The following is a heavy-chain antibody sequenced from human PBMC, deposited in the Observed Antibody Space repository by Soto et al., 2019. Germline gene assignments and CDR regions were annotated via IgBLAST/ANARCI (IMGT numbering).Heavy chain of an antibody. CDR3: ARDIPMIVVVTPWYYGMDV. V-gene: IGHV1-18*01. CDR1: GYTFTSYG. CDR2: ISAYNGNT. J-gene: IGHJ6*02. Sequence: VASVKVSCKASGYTFTSYGISWVRQAPGQGLEWMGWISAYNGNTNYAQKLQGRVTMTTDTSTSTAYMELRSLRSDDTAVYYCARDIPMIVVVTPWYYGMDVWGQGTKVTVSS. D-gene: IGHD3-22*01.